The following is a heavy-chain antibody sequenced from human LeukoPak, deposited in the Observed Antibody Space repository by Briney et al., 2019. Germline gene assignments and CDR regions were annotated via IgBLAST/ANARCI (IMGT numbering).Heavy chain of an antibody. CDR2: ISWYSGSI. CDR1: GFTFDDYA. Sequence: GRSLRLSCAASGFTFDDYAMHWVRQAPGKGLEWVSGISWYSGSIGYADSVKGRFTVSRDNAKNSLYLQMNSLRAEDTALYYCAKMGSSGWRSYYYYGMDVWGQGTTVTVSS. V-gene: IGHV3-9*01. D-gene: IGHD6-19*01. CDR3: AKMGSSGWRSYYYYGMDV. J-gene: IGHJ6*02.